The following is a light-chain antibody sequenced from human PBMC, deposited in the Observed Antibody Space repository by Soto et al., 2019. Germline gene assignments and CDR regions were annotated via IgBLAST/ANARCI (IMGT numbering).Light chain of an antibody. CDR3: CAYAGSYTYV. V-gene: IGLV2-11*01. Sequence: QSALTQPRSVSGSPGQSVTISCTGTSSDVGSSNYASWYQQHPGKVPKLMIYDVSKRPSGVPDRFSGSKSDNTASLTISGLQAEDEADYYCCAYAGSYTYVFGTGTKVTVL. J-gene: IGLJ1*01. CDR1: SSDVGSSNY. CDR2: DVS.